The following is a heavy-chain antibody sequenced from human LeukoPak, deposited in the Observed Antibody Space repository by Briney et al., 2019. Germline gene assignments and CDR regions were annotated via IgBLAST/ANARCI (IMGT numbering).Heavy chain of an antibody. CDR2: ISGSGGST. Sequence: PGGSLRLSCAASGLALSSYAMSWVRKAPGKGLEWFSAISGSGGSTYYADSVKGRFTISRDNSKNTLYLQMNSLRAEDTAVYYCAKVIVGITGTTRNRWFDPWGQGTLVTVSS. CDR3: AKVIVGITGTTRNRWFDP. J-gene: IGHJ5*02. CDR1: GLALSSYA. D-gene: IGHD1-7*01. V-gene: IGHV3-23*01.